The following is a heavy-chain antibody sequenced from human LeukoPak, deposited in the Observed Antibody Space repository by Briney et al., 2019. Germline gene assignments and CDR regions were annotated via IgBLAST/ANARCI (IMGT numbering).Heavy chain of an antibody. V-gene: IGHV3-11*06. Sequence: GGSLRLSCAASGFTFSDYYMSWIRQAPGKGLEWVSYISGSSSYTNYADSVKGRFTISRDNAENSLFLQMNSLRAEDTAVYYCASRRGGYENYWGQGTLVTVSS. D-gene: IGHD5-12*01. J-gene: IGHJ4*02. CDR2: ISGSSSYT. CDR3: ASRRGGYENY. CDR1: GFTFSDYY.